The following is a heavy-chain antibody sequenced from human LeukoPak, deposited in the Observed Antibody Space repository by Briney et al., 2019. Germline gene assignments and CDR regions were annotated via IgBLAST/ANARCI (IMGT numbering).Heavy chain of an antibody. Sequence: GGSLRLSRVASGFSFNKYAMTWVRQGPGKGLEWVSAISGSGGSTYYADSVKGRFTISRDNSKNTLSLQMNGLRAEDTAVYYCAREDSGYFDYWGQGTLVTVSS. CDR3: AREDSGYFDY. V-gene: IGHV3-23*01. D-gene: IGHD2-21*01. CDR2: ISGSGGST. CDR1: GFSFNKYA. J-gene: IGHJ4*02.